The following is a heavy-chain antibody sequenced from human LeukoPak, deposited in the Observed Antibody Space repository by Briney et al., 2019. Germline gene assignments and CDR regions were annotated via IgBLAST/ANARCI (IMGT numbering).Heavy chain of an antibody. J-gene: IGHJ4*02. Sequence: ASVKVSRKASGYTFTSYGISWVRQAPGQGLEWMGWSNAGNGNTKYSQEFQGRVTITRDTSASTAYMELSSLRSEDMAVYYCARAYNYYDSSGYYLGYYFDYWGQGTLVTVSS. D-gene: IGHD3-22*01. CDR3: ARAYNYYDSSGYYLGYYFDY. V-gene: IGHV1-3*02. CDR2: SNAGNGNT. CDR1: GYTFTSYG.